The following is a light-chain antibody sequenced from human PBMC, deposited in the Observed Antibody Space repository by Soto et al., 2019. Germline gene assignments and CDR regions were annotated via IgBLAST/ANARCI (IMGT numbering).Light chain of an antibody. V-gene: IGKV1-5*03. CDR1: QSISSW. J-gene: IGKJ4*01. Sequence: DLQMTQSPSTLSASVGDRVTLTCRASQSISSWLAWYQQKPGKAPKLLIYKASSLERGVPSRFSGSGSGTDFTLTISSLQPDDFATYYCQQYYGYAFTFGGGTKVEIK. CDR3: QQYYGYAFT. CDR2: KAS.